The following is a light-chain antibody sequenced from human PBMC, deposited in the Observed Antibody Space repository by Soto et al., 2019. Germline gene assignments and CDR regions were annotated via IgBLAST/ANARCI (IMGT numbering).Light chain of an antibody. CDR2: AAS. V-gene: IGKV1-39*01. CDR3: QQSYNIPRT. CDR1: QRISTY. Sequence: DVQMSQSPSSLSASVGDRVTITCRASQRISTYLHWFQQKPGKAPKLIIYAASNLQSGVPSRFSGSGSGTDFALTISSLQPEDFATYYCQQSYNIPRTFGQGTKVEIK. J-gene: IGKJ1*01.